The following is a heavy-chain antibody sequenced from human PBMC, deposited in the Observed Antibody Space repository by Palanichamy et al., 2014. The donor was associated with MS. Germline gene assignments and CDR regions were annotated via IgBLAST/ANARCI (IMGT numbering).Heavy chain of an antibody. CDR1: GFTFSIYA. CDR2: ISSNGENT. V-gene: IGHV3-23*01. CDR3: ARRGSGSPSHFDY. J-gene: IGHJ4*02. Sequence: DVQVLESGGGLVQPGGSLRLSCAASGFTFSIYAMSWVRQAPGGGLEWVSAISSNGENTYYADSVKGRFTISRDNSRNTLYLQMNSLRAEDTAVYYCARRGSGSPSHFDYWGQGTLVTVSS. D-gene: IGHD1-26*01.